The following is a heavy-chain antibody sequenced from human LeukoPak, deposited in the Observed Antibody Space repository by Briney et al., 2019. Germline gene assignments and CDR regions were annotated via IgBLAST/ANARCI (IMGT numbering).Heavy chain of an antibody. CDR3: ARDPVGAIGYGMDV. D-gene: IGHD1-26*01. Sequence: GGSLRLSCAASGFTVSNNYMSWVRQAPGKGLEWVSVIYSGGSTYYADSVKGRFTISRDKSKNTPYLQMNSLRAEDTAVYYCARDPVGAIGYGMDVWGQGTTVTVSS. V-gene: IGHV3-66*01. J-gene: IGHJ6*02. CDR1: GFTVSNNY. CDR2: IYSGGST.